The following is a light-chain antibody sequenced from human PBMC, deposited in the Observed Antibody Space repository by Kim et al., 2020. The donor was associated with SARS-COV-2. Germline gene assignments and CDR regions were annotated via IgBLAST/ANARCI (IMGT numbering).Light chain of an antibody. CDR3: SSYTSSSTLVV. J-gene: IGLJ2*01. CDR1: SSDVGGYNY. V-gene: IGLV2-14*03. Sequence: QSALTQPASVSGSPGQSITISCTGTSSDVGGYNYVSWYQQHPGNAPKLMIYDVSNRPSGISNRFSGSKSANTASLTISGLQAEDEADYYCSSYTSSSTLVVFGGGTQLTVL. CDR2: DVS.